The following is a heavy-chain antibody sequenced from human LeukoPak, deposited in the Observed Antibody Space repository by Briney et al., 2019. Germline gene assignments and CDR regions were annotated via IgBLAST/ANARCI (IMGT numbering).Heavy chain of an antibody. CDR1: GYTFTSYG. J-gene: IGHJ5*02. Sequence: ASVKVSCKASGYTFTSYGISWVRQAPGQGLEWMGWINPNSGGTNYAQKFQGRVTMTRDTSISTAYMELSRLRSDDTAVYYCEIASLHCAYYDSSGSSYVSFAPWGQGTLVTVSS. D-gene: IGHD3-22*01. CDR3: EIASLHCAYYDSSGSSYVSFAP. V-gene: IGHV1-2*02. CDR2: INPNSGGT.